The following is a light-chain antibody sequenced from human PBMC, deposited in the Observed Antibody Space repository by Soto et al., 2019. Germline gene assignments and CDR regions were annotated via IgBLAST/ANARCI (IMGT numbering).Light chain of an antibody. Sequence: IQMTQSPSTLSATVRDKVTNTCPASQSISSWLAWYQQKPGKAPKLLIYKASSLESGVPSRFSGSGSGTEFTLTISSLQPDDFATYYCQQYNSYWRTFGQGTKVDIK. CDR1: QSISSW. J-gene: IGKJ1*01. CDR2: KAS. CDR3: QQYNSYWRT. V-gene: IGKV1-5*03.